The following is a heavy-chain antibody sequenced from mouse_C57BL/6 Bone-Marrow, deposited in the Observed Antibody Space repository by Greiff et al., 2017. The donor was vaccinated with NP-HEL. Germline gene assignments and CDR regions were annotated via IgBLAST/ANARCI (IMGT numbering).Heavy chain of an antibody. J-gene: IGHJ3*01. CDR2: IYPRSGNT. CDR1: GYTFTSYG. Sequence: VQGVESGAELARPGASVKLSCKASGYTFTSYGISWVKQRTGQGLEWIGEIYPRSGNTYYNEKFKGKATLTADKSSSTAYMALRSLTSEDAGVYFCARKGAWFAYWGRGTLVTVSA. V-gene: IGHV1-81*01. CDR3: ARKGAWFAY.